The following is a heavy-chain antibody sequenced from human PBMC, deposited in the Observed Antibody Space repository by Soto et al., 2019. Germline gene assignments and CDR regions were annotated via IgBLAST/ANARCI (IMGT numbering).Heavy chain of an antibody. CDR2: ISSRSDI. CDR1: GFTFSTYS. J-gene: IGHJ6*02. D-gene: IGHD2-2*02. Sequence: GGSLRLSCVGSGFTFSTYSINWVRQAPGKGLEWVSSISSRSDIYYADSVKGRFTISRDNAKNSVSLHMNSLRAEDTAVYYCAREYTAWPLAYGLDVWGQGTTVTVSS. V-gene: IGHV3-21*01. CDR3: AREYTAWPLAYGLDV.